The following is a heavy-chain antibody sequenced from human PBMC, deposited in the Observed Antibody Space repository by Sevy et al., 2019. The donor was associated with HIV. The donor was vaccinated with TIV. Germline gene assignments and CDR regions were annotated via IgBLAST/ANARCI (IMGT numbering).Heavy chain of an antibody. Sequence: GESLKISCKGSGYSFTSYWIGWVRQMPGKGLEWMGIIYPGDSDTRYSPSFQGQVTISADKSISTAYLQWRSLKASDTAMYYCARKYYYILTGYYRFDPWGQGTLVTVSS. CDR1: GYSFTSYW. D-gene: IGHD3-9*01. V-gene: IGHV5-51*01. CDR2: IYPGDSDT. CDR3: ARKYYYILTGYYRFDP. J-gene: IGHJ5*02.